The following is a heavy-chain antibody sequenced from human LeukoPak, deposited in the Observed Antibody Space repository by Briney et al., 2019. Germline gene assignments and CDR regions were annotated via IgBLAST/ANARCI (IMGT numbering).Heavy chain of an antibody. CDR1: GFTFSSYW. Sequence: PGGSLRLSCAASGFTFSSYWMSWVRQAPGEGLEWIGSIYYSGSTYYNPSLKSRVTISVDTSKNQFSLKLSSVTAADTAVYYCARHRKYSSSWSDGYFDYWGQGTLVTVSS. D-gene: IGHD6-13*01. CDR2: IYYSGST. J-gene: IGHJ4*02. CDR3: ARHRKYSSSWSDGYFDY. V-gene: IGHV4-39*01.